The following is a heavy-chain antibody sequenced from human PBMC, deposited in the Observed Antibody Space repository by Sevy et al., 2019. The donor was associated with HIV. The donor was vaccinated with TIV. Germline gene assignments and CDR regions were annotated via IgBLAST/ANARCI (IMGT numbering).Heavy chain of an antibody. V-gene: IGHV1-2*06. Sequence: ASVKVSCKISGYRLSKLSMHWVRQAPGQGLEWMGRISPMNGDTNYAQKFQGRVTMTRDTSIGAVYLDLARLRSDDTAMYYCARAYCSGGTCYEGAYWGQGTLVTVSS. D-gene: IGHD2-15*01. J-gene: IGHJ4*02. CDR2: ISPMNGDT. CDR1: GYRLSKLS. CDR3: ARAYCSGGTCYEGAY.